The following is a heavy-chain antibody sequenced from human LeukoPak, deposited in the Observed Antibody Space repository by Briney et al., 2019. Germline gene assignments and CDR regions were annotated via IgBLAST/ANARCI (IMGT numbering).Heavy chain of an antibody. CDR3: ARASCSSTSCYHDWFDP. CDR2: TYYRSKWYN. CDR1: GDSVSSNSAA. Sequence: SQTLSLTCAISGDSVSSNSAAWNWIRQSPSRGLEWLGRTYYRSKWYNDYAVSVKSRITINPDTSKNQFSLQLNSVTPEDTAVCYCARASCSSTSCYHDWFDPWGQGTLVTVSS. D-gene: IGHD2-2*01. V-gene: IGHV6-1*01. J-gene: IGHJ5*02.